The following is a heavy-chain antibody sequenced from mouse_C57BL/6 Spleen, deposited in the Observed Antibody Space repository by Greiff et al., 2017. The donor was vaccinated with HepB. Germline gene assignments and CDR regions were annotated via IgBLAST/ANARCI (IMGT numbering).Heavy chain of an antibody. V-gene: IGHV3-6*01. CDR3: ATRTVYAMDY. CDR2: ISYDGSN. Sequence: DVKLQESGPGLVKPSQSLSLTCSVTGYSITSGYYWNWIRQFPGNKLEWMGYISYDGSNNYNPSLKNRISITRDTSKNQFFLKLNSVTTEDTATYYCATRTVYAMDYWGQGTSVTVSS. D-gene: IGHD3-1*01. CDR1: GYSITSGYY. J-gene: IGHJ4*01.